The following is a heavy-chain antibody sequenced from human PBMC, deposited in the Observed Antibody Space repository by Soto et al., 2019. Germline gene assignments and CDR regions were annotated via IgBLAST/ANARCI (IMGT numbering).Heavy chain of an antibody. D-gene: IGHD2-2*01. J-gene: IGHJ4*02. CDR1: GFTFTDYA. CDR2: VSFTNSRT. Sequence: PGGSLRLSCAASGFTFTDYAMSWVRQTPGTGLEWVSTVSFTNSRTHYADSVKGRFTISRDNSENTLFLQMASLRAEDTAVYYCARDRSVVVPAANWGQGTLVTVSS. CDR3: ARDRSVVVPAAN. V-gene: IGHV3-23*01.